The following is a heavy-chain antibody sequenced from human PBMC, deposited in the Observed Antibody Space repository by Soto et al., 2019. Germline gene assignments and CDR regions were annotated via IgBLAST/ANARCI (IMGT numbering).Heavy chain of an antibody. Sequence: GASVKVCFKTCGYIFTNYYMHLVREAPGRGLEWIGGINPSSGNTKYPQTFQGRVTMTRDTSTSTVYMDLNSLTSDDTAVYYCARDSWDISGYFTYWGQGTMVTVSS. D-gene: IGHD3-22*01. V-gene: IGHV1-46*01. CDR2: INPSSGNT. CDR1: GYIFTNYY. J-gene: IGHJ4*02. CDR3: ARDSWDISGYFTY.